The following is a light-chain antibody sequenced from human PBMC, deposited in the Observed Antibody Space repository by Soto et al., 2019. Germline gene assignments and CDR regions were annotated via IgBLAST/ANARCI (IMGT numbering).Light chain of an antibody. J-gene: IGLJ1*01. V-gene: IGLV1-40*01. CDR2: ANI. Sequence: QSVLTQPPSVSGAPGQRVTISCTGSNSNIGAGFGVQWYQQLPGTAPRLLIFANIHRPSGVPDRFSGSRSGTSASLAITGLQAEDEADYYCQSYDGSLSGYVFGTGTKLTVL. CDR1: NSNIGAGFG. CDR3: QSYDGSLSGYV.